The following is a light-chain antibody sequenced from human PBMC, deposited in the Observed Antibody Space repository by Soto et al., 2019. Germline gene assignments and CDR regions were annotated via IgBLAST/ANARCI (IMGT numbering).Light chain of an antibody. Sequence: QSVQTQPASVSGSPGQSITISCTGTSSDVGGYNYVSWYQQHPGKAPKLMIYEVSNRPSGVSNRFSGSKSGNTASLTVSGLQAEDEADYYCSSYTSSSTYVFGTGTKLTVL. CDR1: SSDVGGYNY. V-gene: IGLV2-14*01. CDR2: EVS. CDR3: SSYTSSSTYV. J-gene: IGLJ1*01.